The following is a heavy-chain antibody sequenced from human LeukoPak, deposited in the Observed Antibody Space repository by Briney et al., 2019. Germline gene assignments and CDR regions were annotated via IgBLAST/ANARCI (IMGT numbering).Heavy chain of an antibody. CDR2: IYHSGST. CDR1: GYSISSGYY. CDR3: ARDRCIGGGCHFLY. V-gene: IGHV4-38-2*02. J-gene: IGHJ4*02. Sequence: PSETLSLTCTVSGYSISSGYYWGWLRQPPGKGLEWIGSIYHSGSTYYNSSLKSRVTISVDTSKNQFSLKLSSVTAADTAVYYCARDRCIGGGCHFLYWGQGTLVTVSS. D-gene: IGHD2-15*01.